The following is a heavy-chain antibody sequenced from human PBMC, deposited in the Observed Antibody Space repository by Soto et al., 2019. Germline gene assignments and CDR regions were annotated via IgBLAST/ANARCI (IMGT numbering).Heavy chain of an antibody. Sequence: SVKVSCKASGGTFSSYAISWVRQAPGEGLEWMGGIIPIFGTANYAQKFQGRVTITADESTSTAYMELSSLRSEDTAVYYCAREYGDYRHFAYWGQGTLVTVSS. D-gene: IGHD4-17*01. J-gene: IGHJ4*02. CDR3: AREYGDYRHFAY. CDR1: GGTFSSYA. V-gene: IGHV1-69*13. CDR2: IIPIFGTA.